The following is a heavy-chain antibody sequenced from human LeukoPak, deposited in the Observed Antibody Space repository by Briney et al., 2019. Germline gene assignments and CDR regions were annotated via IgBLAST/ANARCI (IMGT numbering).Heavy chain of an antibody. CDR3: ARNEPNYDILTGYYDSLGMDV. Sequence: GASVKVSCKASGYTFTGYYMHWVGQAPGQGLEWMGRINPNSGGTNYAQKFQGRVTMTRDTAISTAYMELSRLRSDDTAVYYCARNEPNYDILTGYYDSLGMDVWGQGTTVTVSS. D-gene: IGHD3-9*01. J-gene: IGHJ6*02. CDR2: INPNSGGT. CDR1: GYTFTGYY. V-gene: IGHV1-2*06.